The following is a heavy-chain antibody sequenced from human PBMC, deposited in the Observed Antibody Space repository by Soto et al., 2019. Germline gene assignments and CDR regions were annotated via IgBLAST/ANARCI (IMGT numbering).Heavy chain of an antibody. CDR3: AGDRYYYDSSGPRVDAFDI. D-gene: IGHD3-22*01. Sequence: TLSLTCLVSGGSISSGGCYWSWGRRPPGEGLEWIGYIYYSGSTYYNPSLKSRVTISVDTSKNQFSLKLSSVTAADTAVYYCAGDRYYYDSSGPRVDAFDIWGQGTMVTVSS. CDR1: GGSISSGGCY. V-gene: IGHV4-31*03. J-gene: IGHJ3*02. CDR2: IYYSGST.